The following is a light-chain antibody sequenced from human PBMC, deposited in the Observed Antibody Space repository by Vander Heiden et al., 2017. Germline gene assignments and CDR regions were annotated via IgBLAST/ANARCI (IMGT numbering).Light chain of an antibody. Sequence: IVLTPSPGALSLSPGGMAPLSCRPSQSVRSPCLACYQQTPGQATNLLMYDISSRAAGTPDRFSGSGSGTDFTLTISGLEPEDSAVYYCQQYGGIPWTFGQGTKVELK. J-gene: IGKJ1*01. CDR1: QSVRSPC. V-gene: IGKV3-20*01. CDR3: QQYGGIPWT. CDR2: DIS.